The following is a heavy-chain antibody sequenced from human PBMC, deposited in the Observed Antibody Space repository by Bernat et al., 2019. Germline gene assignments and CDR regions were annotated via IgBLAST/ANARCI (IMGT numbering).Heavy chain of an antibody. D-gene: IGHD6-13*01. CDR1: GFRFSSHD. V-gene: IGHV3-13*01. J-gene: IGHJ3*02. Sequence: EVQLVESGGGLVQPGGSLRLSCAASGFRFSSHDMPWVRQTTVKGLEWVSAIDTAGDTYYPGSVKGRFTISRENAKNSLYLEMNSLRAGDTAVYFCVREQQLGGPDALDIWGHGTMVTVSS. CDR2: IDTAGDT. CDR3: VREQQLGGPDALDI.